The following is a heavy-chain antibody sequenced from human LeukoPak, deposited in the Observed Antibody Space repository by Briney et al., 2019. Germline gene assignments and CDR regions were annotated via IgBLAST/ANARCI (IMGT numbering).Heavy chain of an antibody. CDR1: GFTXTGYY. CDR2: INPNSGDT. D-gene: IGHD2-15*01. Sequence: ASVKVSCKASGFTXTGYYMHWVRQAPGQGLEYVGWINPNSGDTNHAQNFQGRVTLTRDTSISTAYMELSSLRSDDSALYYCAGEYCSGGTCRQGFDYWGQGTLVTVSS. CDR3: AGEYCSGGTCRQGFDY. V-gene: IGHV1-2*02. J-gene: IGHJ4*02.